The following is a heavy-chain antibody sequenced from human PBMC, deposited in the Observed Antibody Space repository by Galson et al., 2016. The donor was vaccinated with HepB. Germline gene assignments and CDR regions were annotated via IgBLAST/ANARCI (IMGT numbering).Heavy chain of an antibody. CDR1: GFTFSSYA. Sequence: SLRLSCAASGFTFSSYAMSWIRRAPGKGLEWVSSISGNGVGTYYLDSVKGRFTISRDNSKNTLSLQMNSLRDEDTAVYYCAKELVRSAFDIWGQGTMVTVSS. V-gene: IGHV3-23*01. CDR3: AKELVRSAFDI. J-gene: IGHJ3*02. CDR2: ISGNGVGT. D-gene: IGHD4/OR15-4a*01.